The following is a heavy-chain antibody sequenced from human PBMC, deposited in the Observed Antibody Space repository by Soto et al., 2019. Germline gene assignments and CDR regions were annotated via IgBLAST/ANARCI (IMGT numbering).Heavy chain of an antibody. Sequence: ASVKVSCKASGYTFTGYYVHWVREAPGQGLEWMGWINPETGGTSYAQKFQGRVTLSRDTSINTAYLELSRLRLDDAAVYFCARERYQVISDGMDVWGQGTTVTVSS. CDR2: INPETGGT. J-gene: IGHJ6*02. CDR3: ARERYQVISDGMDV. CDR1: GYTFTGYY. V-gene: IGHV1-2*02. D-gene: IGHD2-2*01.